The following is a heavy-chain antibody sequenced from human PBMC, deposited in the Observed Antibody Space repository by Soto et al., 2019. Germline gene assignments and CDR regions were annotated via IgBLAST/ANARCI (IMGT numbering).Heavy chain of an antibody. V-gene: IGHV3-33*06. CDR2: IWYDGSNK. J-gene: IGHJ3*02. Sequence: PGGSLRLSCAASGFTFSSYGMHWVRQAPGKGLEWVAVIWYDGSNKYYADSVKGRFTISRDNSKNTLYLQMNSLRAEDTAVYYCEKPISGAFHDAFDIWGQGTMVTVSS. CDR1: GFTFSSYG. CDR3: EKPISGAFHDAFDI. D-gene: IGHD3-3*02.